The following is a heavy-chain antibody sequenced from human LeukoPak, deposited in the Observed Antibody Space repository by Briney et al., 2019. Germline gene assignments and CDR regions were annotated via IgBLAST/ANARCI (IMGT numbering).Heavy chain of an antibody. J-gene: IGHJ5*02. D-gene: IGHD3-10*01. CDR1: GCALTELS. Sequence: ASVKVSCKVSGCALTELSIHWVRQAPGKGLEWMGGFDPEDGKTVYAQKFQGRVTMTEDTPTDTAYMELSRLRSEDTAVYYCATVGNYFGAGSYYYWFDPWGQGTLVTVSS. V-gene: IGHV1-24*01. CDR2: FDPEDGKT. CDR3: ATVGNYFGAGSYYYWFDP.